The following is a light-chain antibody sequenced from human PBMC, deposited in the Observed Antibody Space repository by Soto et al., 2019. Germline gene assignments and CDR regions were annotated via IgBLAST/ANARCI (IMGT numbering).Light chain of an antibody. Sequence: ELVLTQSPVSLCLSPVASATLSCSASQTVNSDYLAWFQQRPGQAPRLLIYGASTRATGIPARFSGSGSGTEFTLTISSLQSEDFAVYYCQQYNNWPPWTFGQGTKVDIK. V-gene: IGKV3-15*01. CDR2: GAS. CDR3: QQYNNWPPWT. J-gene: IGKJ1*01. CDR1: QTVNSD.